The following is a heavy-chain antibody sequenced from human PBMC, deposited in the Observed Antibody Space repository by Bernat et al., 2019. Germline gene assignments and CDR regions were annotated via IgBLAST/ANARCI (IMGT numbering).Heavy chain of an antibody. V-gene: IGHV3-21*01. Sequence: EVQLLESGGGLVQPGGSLRLSCAASGFTFSSYAMSWVRQAPGKGLEWVSAISSSSSYIYYADSVKGRFTISRDNAKNSLYLQMNSLRAGDTAVYYCAREGSSWYYDYWGQGTLVTVSS. D-gene: IGHD6-13*01. CDR1: GFTFSSYA. CDR3: AREGSSWYYDY. J-gene: IGHJ4*02. CDR2: ISSSSSYI.